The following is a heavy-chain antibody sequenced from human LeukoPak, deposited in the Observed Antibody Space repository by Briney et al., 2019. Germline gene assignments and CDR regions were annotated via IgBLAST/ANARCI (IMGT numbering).Heavy chain of an antibody. D-gene: IGHD6-19*01. Sequence: KPSETLSLTCTVSGGSISSSSYYWGWIRQPPGKGLEWIGSIYYSGSTYYNPSLKSRVTISVDTSKNQFSLKLSSVTAADTAVYYCAKYSGWFVYWGQGTLVTVSS. CDR1: GGSISSSSYY. CDR2: IYYSGST. CDR3: AKYSGWFVY. V-gene: IGHV4-39*07. J-gene: IGHJ4*02.